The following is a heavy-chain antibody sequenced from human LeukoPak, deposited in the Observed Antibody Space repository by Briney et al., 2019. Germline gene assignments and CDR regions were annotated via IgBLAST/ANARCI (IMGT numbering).Heavy chain of an antibody. CDR1: GGSISSHY. Sequence: SETLSLTCTVSGGSISSHYWSWIRQPPGKGLEWIGYIYYSGSTNYNPSLKSRVTISVDTSKNQFSLKLSSVTAADTAVYYCARVSRGYIFHYWGQGTLVTVSS. D-gene: IGHD3-22*01. V-gene: IGHV4-59*11. CDR2: IYYSGST. J-gene: IGHJ4*02. CDR3: ARVSRGYIFHY.